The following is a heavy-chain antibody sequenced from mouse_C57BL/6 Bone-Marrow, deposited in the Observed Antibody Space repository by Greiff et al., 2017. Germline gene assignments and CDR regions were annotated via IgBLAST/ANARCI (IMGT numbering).Heavy chain of an antibody. Sequence: VHLVESGAELARPGASVKLSCKASGYTFTSYGISWVKQRTGQGLEWIGEIYPRSGNTYYNEKFKGKATLTADKSSSTAYMELRSLTSEDSAVYFCARRADGYYVGFAYWGQGTLVTVSA. CDR1: GYTFTSYG. J-gene: IGHJ3*01. D-gene: IGHD2-3*01. CDR2: IYPRSGNT. CDR3: ARRADGYYVGFAY. V-gene: IGHV1-81*01.